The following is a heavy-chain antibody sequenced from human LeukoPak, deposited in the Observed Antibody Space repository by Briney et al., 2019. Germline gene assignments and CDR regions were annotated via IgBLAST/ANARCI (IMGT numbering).Heavy chain of an antibody. CDR1: GGSFSGYY. CDR3: AKVNRGTMIRGIICDY. D-gene: IGHD3-10*01. CDR2: INHSGST. V-gene: IGHV4-34*01. J-gene: IGHJ4*02. Sequence: PSETLSLTCAVYGGSFSGYYWNWIRQPPGKGLEWIGEINHSGSTNYNPSLKSRVTISVDTSKNQFSLKLSSVTAADTAVYYCAKVNRGTMIRGIICDYWGQGTLVTVSS.